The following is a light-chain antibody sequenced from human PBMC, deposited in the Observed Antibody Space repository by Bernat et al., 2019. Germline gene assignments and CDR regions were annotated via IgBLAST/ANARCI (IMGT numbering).Light chain of an antibody. CDR3: GTWDTTRSPEGV. Sequence: QPVLTQPPSVSAAPGQRVTISCSGRISNIGNNYVSLYQQLPGTAPKLLISDNNKRPSGIPDRFSGSKSGTSGTLDINELQTGDEAASYCGTWDTTRSPEGVSGTGTKVNVL. CDR1: ISNIGNNY. CDR2: DNN. J-gene: IGLJ1*01. V-gene: IGLV1-51*01.